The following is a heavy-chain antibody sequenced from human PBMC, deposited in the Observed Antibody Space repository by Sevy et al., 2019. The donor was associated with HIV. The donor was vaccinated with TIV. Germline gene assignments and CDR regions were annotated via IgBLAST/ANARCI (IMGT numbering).Heavy chain of an antibody. V-gene: IGHV3-23*01. CDR3: AKDHDNNWFDP. D-gene: IGHD3-9*01. CDR2: ISSSGTST. Sequence: GGSLKISCAASGFTFNIYAMTWVRQAPGKGLKWVSTISSSGTSTYYADSVKGRFTISRDNSKNTLYLQMNSLRAEDTAIYFCAKDHDNNWFDPWGQGTLVTVSS. CDR1: GFTFNIYA. J-gene: IGHJ5*02.